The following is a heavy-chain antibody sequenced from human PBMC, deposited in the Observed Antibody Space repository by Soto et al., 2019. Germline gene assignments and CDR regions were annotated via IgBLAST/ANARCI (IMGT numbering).Heavy chain of an antibody. J-gene: IGHJ4*02. D-gene: IGHD6-6*01. CDR1: GGSISSGDYY. CDR2: ISYSGST. Sequence: SETLSLTCTVSGGSISSGDYYWSWLRQPPGKGLEWIGYISYSGSTYYNPSLRSRLTISIDTSKNQFSLKLTSGTAADTAVYYCARDRSSGSNDFGYWGQGTLVTVSS. CDR3: ARDRSSGSNDFGY. V-gene: IGHV4-30-4*01.